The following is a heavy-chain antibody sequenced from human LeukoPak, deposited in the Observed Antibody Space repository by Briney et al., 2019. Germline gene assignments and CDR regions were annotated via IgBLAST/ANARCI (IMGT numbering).Heavy chain of an antibody. D-gene: IGHD2-2*01. CDR2: INHSGST. CDR3: ARINALGYCSSTGCYGRRYYYGMDV. Sequence: SETLSLTCAVYGGSFSGYYWSWIRQPPGKGLEWIGEINHSGSTNYNPSLKSRVTISVDTSKNQFSLKLSSVTAADTAVYYGARINALGYCSSTGCYGRRYYYGMDVWGQGTTVTVSS. J-gene: IGHJ6*02. CDR1: GGSFSGYY. V-gene: IGHV4-34*01.